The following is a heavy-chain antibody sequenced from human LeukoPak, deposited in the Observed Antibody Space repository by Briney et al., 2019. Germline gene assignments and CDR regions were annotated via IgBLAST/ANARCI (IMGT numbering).Heavy chain of an antibody. V-gene: IGHV4-4*07. CDR3: ASDYGSGSDAFDI. D-gene: IGHD3-10*01. Sequence: SETLSLTCTVSGDSISSYYWSWIRQPAGKGLQWIGRIYTSGSTNYNPSLKSRVTMSVDTSKNQFSLKLSSVTAADTAVYYCASDYGSGSDAFDIWGQGTMVTVSS. J-gene: IGHJ3*02. CDR2: IYTSGST. CDR1: GDSISSYY.